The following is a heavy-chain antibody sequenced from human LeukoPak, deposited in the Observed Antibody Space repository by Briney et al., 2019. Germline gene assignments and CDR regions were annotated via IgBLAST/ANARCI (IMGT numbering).Heavy chain of an antibody. V-gene: IGHV1-8*01. Sequence: APVKGSCKASGYTFSSDEINWVRQATGQGLEWMGWMNPNSGNTGYAQKFQGRVTMTRNTSISTAYMELSSLRSEDTAVYYCARAFEYSRYYYYMGVWGKGTTVTVSS. D-gene: IGHD6-6*01. J-gene: IGHJ6*03. CDR1: GYTFSSDE. CDR2: MNPNSGNT. CDR3: ARAFEYSRYYYYMGV.